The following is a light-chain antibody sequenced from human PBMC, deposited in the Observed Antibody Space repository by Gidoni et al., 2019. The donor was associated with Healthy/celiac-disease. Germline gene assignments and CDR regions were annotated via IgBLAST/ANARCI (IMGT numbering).Light chain of an antibody. CDR1: QSVSSN. CDR3: QQYNNGPWT. Sequence: IVMTQSPATLSVSPGERATLACRASQSVSSNLAWYQQKPGQAPRLLIYGASTRATGIPARFRGSGSGTELTLTISSLQSEDFGVYYCQQYNNGPWTFGQGTKVEIK. CDR2: GAS. V-gene: IGKV3-15*01. J-gene: IGKJ1*01.